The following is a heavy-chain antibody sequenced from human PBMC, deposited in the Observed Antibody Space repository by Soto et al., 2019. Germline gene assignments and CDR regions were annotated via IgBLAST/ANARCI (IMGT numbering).Heavy chain of an antibody. J-gene: IGHJ4*02. CDR3: ARTWAARGYSYGYFDY. Sequence: SETLSLTCTVSGGSISSGGYYWSWIRQHPGKGLEWIGYIYYSGSTYYNPSLKSRVTISVETSKNQFSLKVSSVTAADTAVYYCARTWAARGYSYGYFDYWGQGTLVTVSS. V-gene: IGHV4-31*03. CDR1: GGSISSGGYY. CDR2: IYYSGST. D-gene: IGHD5-18*01.